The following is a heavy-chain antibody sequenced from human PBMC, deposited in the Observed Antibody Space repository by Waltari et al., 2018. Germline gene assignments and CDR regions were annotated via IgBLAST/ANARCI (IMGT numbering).Heavy chain of an antibody. CDR3: ARDLGLYGSGSYQPIDY. J-gene: IGHJ4*02. D-gene: IGHD3-10*01. CDR2: ISYDGSNK. CDR1: GFTFSSYA. V-gene: IGHV3-30-3*01. Sequence: QVQLVESGGGVVQPGRSLRLSCAASGFTFSSYAMPWVRQAPGKGLEWVAVISYDGSNKYYADSVKGRFTISRDNSKNTLYLQMNSLRAEDTAVYYCARDLGLYGSGSYQPIDYWGQGTLVTVSS.